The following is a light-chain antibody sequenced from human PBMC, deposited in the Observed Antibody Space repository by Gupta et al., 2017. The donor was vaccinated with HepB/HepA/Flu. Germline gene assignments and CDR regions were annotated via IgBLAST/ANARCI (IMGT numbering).Light chain of an antibody. CDR3: HSAETSGTSVV. CDR1: VFPKQC. V-gene: IGLV3-25*03. J-gene: IGLJ2*01. CDR2: HDS. Sequence: SSALTKPPSVSVAPGQTARITCSGYVFPKQCAYLYQPQTGQSPWLMIYHDSGRPSGIPERFSVSNYGTTVTFTISWVQAEVEADYYFHSAETSGTSVVFGGGTKLTVL.